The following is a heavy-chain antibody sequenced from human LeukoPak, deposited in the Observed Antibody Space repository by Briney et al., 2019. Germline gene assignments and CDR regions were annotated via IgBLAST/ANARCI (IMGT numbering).Heavy chain of an antibody. CDR1: RFTFSSYW. CDR2: IKQDGSEK. Sequence: PGGSLRLSCAASRFTFSSYWMSWVRQAPGRGLEWVANIKQDGSEKYYVDSVKGRFTISRDNAKNSLYLQMNSLRAEDTAVYYCARGHYYGSGSYAFDIWGQGTMVTVSS. CDR3: ARGHYYGSGSYAFDI. J-gene: IGHJ3*02. D-gene: IGHD3-10*01. V-gene: IGHV3-7*01.